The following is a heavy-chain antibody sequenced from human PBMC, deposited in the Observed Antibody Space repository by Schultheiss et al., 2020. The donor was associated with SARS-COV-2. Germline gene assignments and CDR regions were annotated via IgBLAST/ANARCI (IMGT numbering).Heavy chain of an antibody. CDR1: GFTFSSYA. D-gene: IGHD3-10*01. Sequence: GGSLRLSCAASGFTFSSYAMSWVRQAPGKGLEWVSAISGSGGSTYYADSVKGRFTISRDNSKNTLYLQMNSLRAEDTAVYYCARCDNYGSGSPFDYWGQGTLVTVSS. CDR2: ISGSGGST. J-gene: IGHJ4*02. CDR3: ARCDNYGSGSPFDY. V-gene: IGHV3-23*01.